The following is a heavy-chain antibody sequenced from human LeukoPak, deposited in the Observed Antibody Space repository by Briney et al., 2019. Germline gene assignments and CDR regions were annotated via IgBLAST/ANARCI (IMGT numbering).Heavy chain of an antibody. J-gene: IGHJ4*02. V-gene: IGHV1-2*02. Sequence: ASVKVSCKASGYTFTSYYVHWVRQAPVQGLEWMGWINPHTGGTNYAQRFQGRVTMTRDTSISTAYMELSRLTSDDTAVYYCARLDDSSGLYYFDYWGQGTLVTVSS. CDR3: ARLDDSSGLYYFDY. CDR2: INPHTGGT. CDR1: GYTFTSYY. D-gene: IGHD6-19*01.